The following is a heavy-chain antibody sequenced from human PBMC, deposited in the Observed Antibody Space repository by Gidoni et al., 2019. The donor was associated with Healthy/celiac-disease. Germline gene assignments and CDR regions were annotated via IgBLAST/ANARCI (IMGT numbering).Heavy chain of an antibody. CDR3: ARSFPNIVVVVAATPQTDAFDI. CDR1: GYSFTTYW. V-gene: IGHV5-51*03. D-gene: IGHD2-15*01. J-gene: IGHJ3*02. CDR2: IYPGDSDT. Sequence: EVQLAQSGAEVKKPGESLKIFCKGSGYSFTTYWIGWVRQMPGKGLEWMGIIYPGDSDTRYSPSFQGQVTISADKSISTAYLQWSSLKASDTAMYYCARSFPNIVVVVAATPQTDAFDIWGQGTMVTVSS.